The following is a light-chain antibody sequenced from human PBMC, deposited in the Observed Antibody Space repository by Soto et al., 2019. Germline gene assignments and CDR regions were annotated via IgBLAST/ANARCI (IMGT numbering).Light chain of an antibody. CDR1: QSISSY. V-gene: IGKV1-39*01. CDR3: QQSYSSSWT. J-gene: IGKJ1*01. Sequence: DIQMIQSPSSLSASVGDRVTITCRASQSISSYLNWYQQKPGKAPKLLIYAASSLQSGVPSRFSGSGSGTDFTLTISSLQPEDFATYSCQQSYSSSWTFGQGTKVDIK. CDR2: AAS.